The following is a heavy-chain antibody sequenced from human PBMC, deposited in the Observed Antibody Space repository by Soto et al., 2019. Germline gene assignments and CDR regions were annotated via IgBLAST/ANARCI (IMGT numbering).Heavy chain of an antibody. Sequence: GASLRLSCAASGFTFSSYAMSWVRQAPGKGLEWVSAISGSGGSTYYADSVKGRFTISRDNSKNTLYLQMNSLRAEDTAVYYCAKAPHRTGTTHPYYYYYGMDVWGQGTTVTVSS. CDR1: GFTFSSYA. CDR2: ISGSGGST. D-gene: IGHD1-7*01. J-gene: IGHJ6*02. V-gene: IGHV3-23*01. CDR3: AKAPHRTGTTHPYYYYYGMDV.